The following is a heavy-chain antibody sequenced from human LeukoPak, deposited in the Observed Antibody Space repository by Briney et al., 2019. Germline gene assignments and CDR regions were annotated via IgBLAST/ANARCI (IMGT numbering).Heavy chain of an antibody. D-gene: IGHD1-26*01. V-gene: IGHV1-69*04. J-gene: IGHJ3*02. Sequence: SVKVSCKASGGTFSSYAISWVRQAPGQGLEWMGRIIPILGIANYAQKFQGRVTITADKSTSTAYMELSSPRSEDTAVYYCARGELRDAFDIWGQGTMVTVSS. CDR1: GGTFSSYA. CDR2: IIPILGIA. CDR3: ARGELRDAFDI.